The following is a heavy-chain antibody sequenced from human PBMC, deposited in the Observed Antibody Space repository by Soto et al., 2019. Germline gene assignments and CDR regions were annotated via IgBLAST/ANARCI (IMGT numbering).Heavy chain of an antibody. J-gene: IGHJ4*02. CDR2: INHSGST. Sequence: SETLSLTCAVYGGSFSGYYWSWIRQPPGKGLEWIGEINHSGSTNYNPSLKSRVTISVDTSKNQFSLKLSSVTAADTAAYYCARGYAGTYSSGWYAARHHHVRGTFDYWGQGTLVTVSS. V-gene: IGHV4-34*01. CDR1: GGSFSGYY. CDR3: ARGYAGTYSSGWYAARHHHVRGTFDY. D-gene: IGHD6-19*01.